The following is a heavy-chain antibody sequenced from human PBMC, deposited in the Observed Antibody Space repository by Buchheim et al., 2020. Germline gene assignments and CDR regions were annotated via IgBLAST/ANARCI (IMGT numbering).Heavy chain of an antibody. CDR3: ATKYYGSGKWYFDY. Sequence: EVQLLESGGGLVQPGGSLRLSCAASGFTFSSYAMSWVRQAPGKGLEWVSAISGSGGSTYYADSVKGRFTISRAHSKKQLYLQMNSLRAEDTAVYYCATKYYGSGKWYFDYWGQGTL. CDR2: ISGSGGST. J-gene: IGHJ4*02. V-gene: IGHV3-23*01. D-gene: IGHD3-10*01. CDR1: GFTFSSYA.